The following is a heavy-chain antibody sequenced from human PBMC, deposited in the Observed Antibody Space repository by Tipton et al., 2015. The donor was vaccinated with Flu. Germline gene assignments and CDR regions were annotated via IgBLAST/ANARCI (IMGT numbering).Heavy chain of an antibody. J-gene: IGHJ6*02. D-gene: IGHD7-27*01. Sequence: VQLVQSGAEVKKPGESLRISCKGSGYSFTSYWIGWVRQMPGKGLEWMGIIYPGDSDTRYSPSFQGQVTISADKSISTAYLQWSSLKASDTAMYYCAGHLTGKKDFYYYYGMDVWGQGTTVTVSS. V-gene: IGHV5-51*01. CDR2: IYPGDSDT. CDR3: AGHLTGKKDFYYYYGMDV. CDR1: GYSFTSYW.